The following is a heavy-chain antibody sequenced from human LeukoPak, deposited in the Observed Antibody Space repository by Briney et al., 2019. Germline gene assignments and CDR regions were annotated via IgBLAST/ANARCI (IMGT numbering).Heavy chain of an antibody. V-gene: IGHV4-31*03. CDR1: GGSICSCGFY. D-gene: IGHD6-19*01. CDR2: TYYSGST. J-gene: IGHJ3*02. CDR3: AGGTLTKGAAGDI. Sequence: PSETLSLTCTVCGGSICSCGFYWSWIRQPPGKGLEWIGYTYYSGSTYYNPSLKSRLTISIDTSKSQFSLKLSSVTAADTAVYFCAGGTLTKGAAGDIWGQGTLVTVSS.